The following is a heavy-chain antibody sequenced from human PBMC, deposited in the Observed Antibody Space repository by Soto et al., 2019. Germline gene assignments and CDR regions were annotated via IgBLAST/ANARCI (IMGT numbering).Heavy chain of an antibody. CDR3: ARQTTGGGGFDY. Sequence: GGSLRLSCAASGFAFSNHAMAWFRQAPGKGLEWVSTVSGDASRTFYADSVRGRFTISRDSSKSTLYLQVDSLTAEDTALYFCARQTTGGGGFDYWGQGTLVTVSS. J-gene: IGHJ4*02. CDR2: VSGDASRT. V-gene: IGHV3-23*01. D-gene: IGHD1-1*01. CDR1: GFAFSNHA.